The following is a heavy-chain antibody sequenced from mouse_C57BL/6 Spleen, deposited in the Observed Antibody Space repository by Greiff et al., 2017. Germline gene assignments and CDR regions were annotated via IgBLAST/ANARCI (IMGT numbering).Heavy chain of an antibody. CDR3: ARWEIADYAMDY. CDR2: IYPGDGDT. V-gene: IGHV1-82*01. J-gene: IGHJ4*01. D-gene: IGHD1-1*01. CDR1: GYAFSSSW. Sequence: QVQLKESGPELVKPGASVKISCKASGYAFSSSWMNWVKQRPGKGLEWIGRIYPGDGDTNYNGKFKGKATLTADKSSSTAYMQLSSLTSEDSAVYFCARWEIADYAMDYWGQGTSVTVSS.